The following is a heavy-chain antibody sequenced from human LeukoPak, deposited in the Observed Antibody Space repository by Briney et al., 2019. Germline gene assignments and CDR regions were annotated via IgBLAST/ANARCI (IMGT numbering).Heavy chain of an antibody. V-gene: IGHV1-24*01. CDR3: ASEPEYYGLGSPFHY. D-gene: IGHD3-10*01. Sequence: ASVKVSCKVYGYTLTELSMHWVRQAPGKGLEWMGGFDPEDGQTIYAQKFQGRVTMTEDTSTNTAYKELSSLRSEDTAVYYCASEPEYYGLGSPFHYWGQGTLVTVSS. CDR1: GYTLTELS. J-gene: IGHJ4*02. CDR2: FDPEDGQT.